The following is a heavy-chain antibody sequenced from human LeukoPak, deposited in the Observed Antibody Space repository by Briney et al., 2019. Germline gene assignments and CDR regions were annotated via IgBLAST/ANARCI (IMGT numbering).Heavy chain of an antibody. J-gene: IGHJ4*02. V-gene: IGHV3-21*01. Sequence: GGSLRLSCAASGFTFSIYSMDWVRQAPGKGLEWVSSIISSSASIYYADSVKGRFTISRDNAKNSLFLQLNSLRAEDTAVYFCARAGGGTCDWGTMIDYWGQGTLVTVSS. D-gene: IGHD2-21*02. CDR1: GFTFSIYS. CDR3: ARAGGGTCDWGTMIDY. CDR2: IISSSASI.